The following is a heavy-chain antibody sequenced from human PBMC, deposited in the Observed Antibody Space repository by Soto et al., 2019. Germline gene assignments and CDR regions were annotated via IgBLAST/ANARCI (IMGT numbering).Heavy chain of an antibody. D-gene: IGHD6-6*01. CDR2: ISAYNGNT. Sequence: ASLKVSCKASGYTFTSYGISWLRQAPGQGLEWMGWISAYNGNTNYAQKLQGRVTMTTDTSTSTAYMELRSLRSDDTAVYYCARRSSSSSSYYYYGMDVWGQGTTVTVSS. CDR3: ARRSSSSSSYYYYGMDV. J-gene: IGHJ6*02. CDR1: GYTFTSYG. V-gene: IGHV1-18*01.